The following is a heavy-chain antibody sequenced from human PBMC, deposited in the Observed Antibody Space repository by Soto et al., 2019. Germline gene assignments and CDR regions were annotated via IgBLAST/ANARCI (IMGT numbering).Heavy chain of an antibody. D-gene: IGHD3-10*01. J-gene: IGHJ4*02. Sequence: ASVKVSCKASGYTFTSYGISWVRQAPGQGLEWMGWISAYNGNTIYAHKFQGRVIMTEDTSTDTAYIELSSLRSEDTAVYYCATRPNYYVSGVYYFDYWGQGTLVTVSS. CDR3: ATRPNYYVSGVYYFDY. V-gene: IGHV1-18*01. CDR2: ISAYNGNT. CDR1: GYTFTSYG.